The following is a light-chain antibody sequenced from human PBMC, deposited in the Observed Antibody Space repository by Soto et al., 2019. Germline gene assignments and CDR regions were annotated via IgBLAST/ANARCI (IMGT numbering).Light chain of an antibody. CDR3: QQYGTSPGLLA. V-gene: IGKV3-20*01. Sequence: EIGLTQSPASLSLSPGERATLSCRAIQSVSNNYLAWYQQKPGQAPRLLIHGASTRATGIPDRFSGSGSGTDFTFTISRLEPEDFQVYSCQQYGTSPGLLAFGPGTKVDIK. J-gene: IGKJ3*01. CDR2: GAS. CDR1: QSVSNNY.